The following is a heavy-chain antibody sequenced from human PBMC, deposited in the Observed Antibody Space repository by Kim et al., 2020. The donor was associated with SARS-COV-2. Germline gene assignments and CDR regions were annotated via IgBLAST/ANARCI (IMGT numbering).Heavy chain of an antibody. D-gene: IGHD5-18*01. J-gene: IGHJ6*02. CDR3: AKDLESYGWYPYDGMDV. Sequence: VKGRFTISRDNSKNTLYLQMNSLRAEDTAVYYCAKDLESYGWYPYDGMDVWGQGTTVTVSS. V-gene: IGHV3-33*06.